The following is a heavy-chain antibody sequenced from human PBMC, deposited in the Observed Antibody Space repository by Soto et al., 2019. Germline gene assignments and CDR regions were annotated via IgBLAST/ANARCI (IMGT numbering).Heavy chain of an antibody. Sequence: EVPLVESGGGLVQPGGSLRLSCAASGFTVSSNYMSWVHQAPGKGLEWVSVIYSGGTTYYADSVKGRFTISRDNSKNTLYLQMNSLRAEDTAVYYCARNGDSSDYRGWFDPWGQGTLVTVSS. CDR1: GFTVSSNY. J-gene: IGHJ5*02. V-gene: IGHV3-66*01. D-gene: IGHD3-22*01. CDR2: IYSGGTT. CDR3: ARNGDSSDYRGWFDP.